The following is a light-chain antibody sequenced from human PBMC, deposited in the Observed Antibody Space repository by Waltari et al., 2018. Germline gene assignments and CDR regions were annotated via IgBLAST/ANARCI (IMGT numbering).Light chain of an antibody. CDR1: SSNIGAGYD. CDR3: QSYDRSLSGVV. J-gene: IGLJ2*01. CDR2: GNI. V-gene: IGLV1-40*01. Sequence: QSVLTQPPSVSGVLGQRVTISCTGSSSNIGAGYDVQWYHQLPGTAPKLLIYGNINRPSGFPDRFSASKSGTSASLAITGLQAEDEADYYCQSYDRSLSGVVFGGGTKLAVL.